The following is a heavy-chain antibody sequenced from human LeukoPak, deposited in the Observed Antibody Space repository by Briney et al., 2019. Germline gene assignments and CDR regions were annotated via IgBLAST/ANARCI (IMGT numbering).Heavy chain of an antibody. CDR1: GFTFSSYD. J-gene: IGHJ4*02. CDR3: VGRLRGWSSEFDY. V-gene: IGHV3-13*04. D-gene: IGHD6-19*01. Sequence: GGSLRLSCAASGFTFSSYDMHWVRQATGKGLEWVSTIGAAGEMFYPGSVKGRFTISRDDAKNSMYLQMNSLRAGDTAVYYCVGRLRGWSSEFDYWGQGILVTVSS. CDR2: IGAAGEM.